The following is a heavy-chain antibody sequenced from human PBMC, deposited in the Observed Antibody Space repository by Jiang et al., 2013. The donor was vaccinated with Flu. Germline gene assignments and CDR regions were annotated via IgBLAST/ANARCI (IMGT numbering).Heavy chain of an antibody. CDR3: AKSEAKYYYDSSAYWAH. J-gene: IGHJ4*02. V-gene: IGHV1-46*01. CDR1: GYTFTSYS. Sequence: LVESGAEVKKPGASVKVSCKASGYTFTSYSMHWVRQAPGQGLEWMGMINPSGGSTSYAQKFQGRVTMTRDTSTRKVYMELSSLRAEDTAVYYCAKSEAKYYYDSSAYWAHWGQGILVTVSS. D-gene: IGHD3-22*01. CDR2: INPSGGST.